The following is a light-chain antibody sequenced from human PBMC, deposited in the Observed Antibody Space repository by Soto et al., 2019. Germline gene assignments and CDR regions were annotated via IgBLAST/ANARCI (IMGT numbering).Light chain of an antibody. CDR2: KAS. CDR3: QQYGANSPWT. Sequence: DIQVTQSPSTLSASVGDRVTINCRVSQNINDWLAWYQQKSGKAPKVLIYKASSLESGVPSRFSGSGSGTEFTLTISSLQTEDFATYYCQQYGANSPWTFGQGTKVEIK. J-gene: IGKJ1*01. CDR1: QNINDW. V-gene: IGKV1-5*03.